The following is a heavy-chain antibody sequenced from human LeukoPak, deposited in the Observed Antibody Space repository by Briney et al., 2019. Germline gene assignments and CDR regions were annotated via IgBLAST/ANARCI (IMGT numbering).Heavy chain of an antibody. CDR2: IIPIFGTT. Sequence: ASVKVSCKASGGTFIDYAFTWVRQAPGQGLEWMGGIIPIFGTTNYAQKFQGRLTITADESTSTAYMDLSSLRSEDTAVYYCARGVRNSGSYYVDYWGQGTLVTVSS. CDR1: GGTFIDYA. CDR3: ARGVRNSGSYYVDY. J-gene: IGHJ4*02. V-gene: IGHV1-69*01. D-gene: IGHD1-26*01.